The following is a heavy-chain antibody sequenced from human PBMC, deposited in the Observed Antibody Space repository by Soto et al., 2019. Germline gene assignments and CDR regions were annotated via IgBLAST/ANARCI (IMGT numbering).Heavy chain of an antibody. D-gene: IGHD6-13*01. CDR1: GDSVSSNSAA. CDR3: AREGYSSSGYGVGYYYYGMDV. J-gene: IGHJ6*02. Sequence: SQTLSLTCAISGDSVSSNSAAWNWIRQSPSRGLEWLGRTYYRSKWYNDYAVSVKSRITINPDTSKNQFSLQLNSVTPEDTAEYYCAREGYSSSGYGVGYYYYGMDVWGQGTTVTVSS. V-gene: IGHV6-1*01. CDR2: TYYRSKWYN.